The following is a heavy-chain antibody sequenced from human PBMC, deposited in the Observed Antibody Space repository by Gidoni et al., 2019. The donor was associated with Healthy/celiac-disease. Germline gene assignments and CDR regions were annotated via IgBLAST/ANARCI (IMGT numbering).Heavy chain of an antibody. CDR1: GFTFSSYA. CDR3: AKVGGRYSYGLGYFDY. V-gene: IGHV3-23*01. J-gene: IGHJ4*02. Sequence: EVQLLESGGGLVQPGGSLRLSCAASGFTFSSYAMSWVRQAPGKGLEWVSAIRGSGGSTYYADSVKGRFTISRDNSKNTLYLQMNSLRAEDTAVYYCAKVGGRYSYGLGYFDYWGQGTLVTVSS. D-gene: IGHD5-18*01. CDR2: IRGSGGST.